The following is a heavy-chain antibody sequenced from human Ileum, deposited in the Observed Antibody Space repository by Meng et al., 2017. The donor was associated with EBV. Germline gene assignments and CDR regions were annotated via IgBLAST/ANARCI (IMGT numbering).Heavy chain of an antibody. CDR2: IYYSGRT. CDR1: GGPINSSSYY. D-gene: IGHD6-13*01. Sequence: QLLLPCSGPGLVTPSETRSLTCIVSGGPINSSSYYWGWIRQPPGKGLEWIGSIYYSGRTYYNPSLKSRVTISVDTSKNQFSLKLSSVTAADTAVYYCARPIAAAGWFDPWGQGTLVTVSS. J-gene: IGHJ5*02. V-gene: IGHV4-39*01. CDR3: ARPIAAAGWFDP.